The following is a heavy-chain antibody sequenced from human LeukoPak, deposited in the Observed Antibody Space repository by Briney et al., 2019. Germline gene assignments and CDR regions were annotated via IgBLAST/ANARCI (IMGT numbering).Heavy chain of an antibody. J-gene: IGHJ4*02. Sequence: GGSLRLSCAASGFTFSDAWMTWVRQAPGKGLEWVVRIKSKTQGGTTDYAAPVKGRFTISRDDSKSTLFLQMNSLKTEDTGVYYCATNYDIFGATLDYWGEGTLVTVSS. CDR1: GFTFSDAW. V-gene: IGHV3-15*01. CDR3: ATNYDIFGATLDY. CDR2: IKSKTQGGTT. D-gene: IGHD3-9*01.